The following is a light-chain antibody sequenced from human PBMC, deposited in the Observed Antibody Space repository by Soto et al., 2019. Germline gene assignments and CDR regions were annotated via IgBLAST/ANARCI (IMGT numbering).Light chain of an antibody. Sequence: DIVMTQSPDSLAVSLGERATINCKSSQSVLYSSNNKNYLAWYQQRPGQPPKLLIYWASTRESGVPDRFSGSGSGTDFTLTITSLQAEDVAVYYCQQYESTPPTFRHGTKLEIK. CDR3: QQYESTPPT. V-gene: IGKV4-1*01. CDR2: WAS. CDR1: QSVLYSSNNKNY. J-gene: IGKJ2*01.